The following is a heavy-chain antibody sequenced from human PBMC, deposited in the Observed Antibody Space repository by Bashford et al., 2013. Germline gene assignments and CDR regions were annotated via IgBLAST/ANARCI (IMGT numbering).Heavy chain of an antibody. J-gene: IGHJ3*02. D-gene: IGHD3-22*01. CDR2: IYHSGST. V-gene: IGHV4-4*02. CDR3: ARDLEDYYDSSGYSGDAFDI. CDR1: GGSISSSNW. Sequence: SETLSLTCAVSGGSISSSNWWSWVRQPPGKGLEWIGEIYHSGSTNYNPSLKSRVTISVDKSKNQFSLKLSSVTAADTAVYYCARDLEDYYDSSGYSGDAFDIWGQGTMVTVSS.